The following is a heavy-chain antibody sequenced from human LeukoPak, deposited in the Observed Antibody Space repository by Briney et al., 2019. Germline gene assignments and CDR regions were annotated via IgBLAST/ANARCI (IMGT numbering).Heavy chain of an antibody. CDR3: ARVGSSSWYKAHFDY. CDR1: GYAFTSYY. J-gene: IGHJ4*02. V-gene: IGHV1-46*01. D-gene: IGHD6-13*01. Sequence: ASVKACCKASGYAFTSYYMHWVRQAPGQGLEWMGIINPSGGSTSYAQKFQGRVTMTRDTSTSTVYMELSSLRSEDTAVYYCARVGSSSWYKAHFDYWGQGTLVTVSP. CDR2: INPSGGST.